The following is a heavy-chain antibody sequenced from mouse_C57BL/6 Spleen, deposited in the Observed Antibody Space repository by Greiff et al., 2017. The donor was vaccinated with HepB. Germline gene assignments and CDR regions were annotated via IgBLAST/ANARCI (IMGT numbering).Heavy chain of an antibody. CDR2: IDPSDSET. J-gene: IGHJ1*03. Sequence: QVQLKQPGAELVRPGSSVKLSCKASGYTFTSYWMHWVKQRPIQGLEWIGNIDPSDSETHYNQKFKDKATLAVDKSSSTAYMQLSSLTSEDSAVYYCARGENGYGVGVWGTGTTVTVSS. V-gene: IGHV1-52*01. CDR3: ARGENGYGVGV. D-gene: IGHD2-2*01. CDR1: GYTFTSYW.